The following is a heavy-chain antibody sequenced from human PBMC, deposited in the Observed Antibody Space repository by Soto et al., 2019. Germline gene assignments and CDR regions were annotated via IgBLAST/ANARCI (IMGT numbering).Heavy chain of an antibody. J-gene: IGHJ3*02. D-gene: IGHD4-17*01. V-gene: IGHV3-30*18. CDR1: GFTFSSYG. CDR2: ISYDGSNK. Sequence: GSLRLSCAASGFTFSSYGMHWVRQAPGKGLEWVAVISYDGSNKYYADSVKGRFTISRDNSKNTLYLQMNSLRAEDTAVYYCAKERSKSSTTVTTSGYAFDIWGQGTMVTVSS. CDR3: AKERSKSSTTVTTSGYAFDI.